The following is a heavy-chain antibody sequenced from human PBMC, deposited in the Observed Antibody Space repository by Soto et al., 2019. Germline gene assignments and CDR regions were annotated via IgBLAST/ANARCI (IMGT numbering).Heavy chain of an antibody. CDR3: ARDLYPYYDILTGYYNVFDY. CDR1: GYTLTSYG. J-gene: IGHJ4*02. Sequence: GASVKVSCKASGYTLTSYGISWVRQAPGQGLEWMGWISAYNGNTNYAQKLQGRVTMTTDTSTSTAYMELRSLRSDDTAVYYCARDLYPYYDILTGYYNVFDYWGQGTLVTVSS. V-gene: IGHV1-18*01. CDR2: ISAYNGNT. D-gene: IGHD3-9*01.